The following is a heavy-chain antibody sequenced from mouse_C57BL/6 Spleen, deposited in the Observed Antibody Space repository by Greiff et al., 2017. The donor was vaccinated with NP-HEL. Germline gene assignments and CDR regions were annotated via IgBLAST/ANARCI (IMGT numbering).Heavy chain of an antibody. J-gene: IGHJ3*01. Sequence: LVESGAELVRPGASVKLSCTASGFNIKDDYMHWVKQRPEQGLEWIGWIDPENGDTEYASKFQGKATITADTSSNTAYLQLSSLTSEDTAVYYCTTYRGGSSWFAYWGQGTLVTVSA. CDR1: GFNIKDDY. CDR3: TTYRGGSSWFAY. D-gene: IGHD1-1*01. CDR2: IDPENGDT. V-gene: IGHV14-4*01.